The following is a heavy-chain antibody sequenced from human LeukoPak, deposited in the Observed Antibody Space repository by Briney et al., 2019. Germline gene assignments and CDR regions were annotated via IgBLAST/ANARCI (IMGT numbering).Heavy chain of an antibody. J-gene: IGHJ6*03. Sequence: SETLSLTFTVSGVSISSSNYYWGWIRQRPGKGLEWIGSVYYSGSTYYNPSLKRRITISVDTSKNQFSLKLSSVTAADTAVYYCARSPHPPYQLPLEDYYYMDVWGKGTTVTVSS. CDR1: GVSISSSNYY. V-gene: IGHV4-39*07. CDR2: VYYSGST. CDR3: ARSPHPPYQLPLEDYYYMDV. D-gene: IGHD2-2*01.